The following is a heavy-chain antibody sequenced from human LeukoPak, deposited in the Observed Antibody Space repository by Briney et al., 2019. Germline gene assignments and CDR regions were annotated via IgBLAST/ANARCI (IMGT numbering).Heavy chain of an antibody. Sequence: PGGSLRLSCAASGFTFSGYAMSWVRQAPGKGLEWVSAISGSGGCTYYADSVKGRFTISRDNSKNTLYLQMNSLRAEDTAVYYCARGHCSTTHCSIYYGLDVWGQGTTVTVSS. CDR2: ISGSGGCT. CDR1: GFTFSGYA. CDR3: ARGHCSTTHCSIYYGLDV. V-gene: IGHV3-23*01. D-gene: IGHD2-2*01. J-gene: IGHJ6*02.